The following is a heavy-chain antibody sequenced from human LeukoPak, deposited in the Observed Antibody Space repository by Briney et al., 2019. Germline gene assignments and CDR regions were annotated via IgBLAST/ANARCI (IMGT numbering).Heavy chain of an antibody. CDR3: AGEYQEGAFDI. D-gene: IGHD2-2*01. CDR1: GGSISSGGYY. Sequence: PSETLSLTCTVSGGSISSGGYYWSWIRQHSGKGLEWIGYIYYSGSTYYNPSLKSRVTISVDTSKNQFSLKLSSVTAADTAVYYCAGEYQEGAFDIWGQGTMVTVSS. V-gene: IGHV4-31*03. J-gene: IGHJ3*02. CDR2: IYYSGST.